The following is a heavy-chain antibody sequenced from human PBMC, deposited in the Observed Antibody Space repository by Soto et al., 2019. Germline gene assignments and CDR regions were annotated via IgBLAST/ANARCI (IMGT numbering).Heavy chain of an antibody. Sequence: PGGSLRLSCAASGFTFSSYGMHWVRQAPGKGLEWVAVISYDGSNKYYADSVKGRFTISRDNSKNTLYLQMNSLRAEDTAVYYCAKDTGYGLEGPYYFDYWGQGTLVTVSS. V-gene: IGHV3-30*18. CDR1: GFTFSSYG. CDR2: ISYDGSNK. D-gene: IGHD5-18*01. J-gene: IGHJ4*02. CDR3: AKDTGYGLEGPYYFDY.